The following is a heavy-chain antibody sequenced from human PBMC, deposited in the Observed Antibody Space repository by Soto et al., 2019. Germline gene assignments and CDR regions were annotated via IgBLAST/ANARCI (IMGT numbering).Heavy chain of an antibody. D-gene: IGHD1-1*01. J-gene: IGHJ4*02. Sequence: SETLSLTCAVYGGSFSCYYWSWIRQPPGKGLEWIGEINHSGSTNYNPSLKSRVTISVDTSKNQFSLKLSSVTAADTAVYNCARLNTEKYNVDNWGQGAQVTVSS. CDR3: ARLNTEKYNVDN. CDR1: GGSFSCYY. V-gene: IGHV4-34*01. CDR2: INHSGST.